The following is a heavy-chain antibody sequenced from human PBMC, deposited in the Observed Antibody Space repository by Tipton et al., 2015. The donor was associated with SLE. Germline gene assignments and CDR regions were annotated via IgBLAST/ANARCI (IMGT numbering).Heavy chain of an antibody. CDR2: IYYSGST. CDR1: NGSISSSPYY. CDR3: ARGLYYYMDV. V-gene: IGHV4-39*07. J-gene: IGHJ6*03. Sequence: TLSLTCTVSNGSISSSPYYWGWIRQSPGKGLEWVGSIYYSGSTYYNPSLKSRVTISVDTSRNQCSLNLTSVTAADTAVYYCARGLYYYMDVWGKGTTVTVSS.